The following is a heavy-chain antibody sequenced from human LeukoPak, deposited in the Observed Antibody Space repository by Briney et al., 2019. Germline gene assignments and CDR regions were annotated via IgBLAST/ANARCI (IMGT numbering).Heavy chain of an antibody. J-gene: IGHJ4*02. CDR2: ISWNSGSI. D-gene: IGHD5-24*01. V-gene: IGHV3-9*01. CDR1: GFTFDDYA. Sequence: SLRLSCATSGFTFDDYAMHWVRQASGKGLEWGSGISWNSGSIGYADSVKGRFTISRDSAKNSLYLQMNSLRAEDTALYYCAKDQGRDGYNYFDYWGQGTLVTVSS. CDR3: AKDQGRDGYNYFDY.